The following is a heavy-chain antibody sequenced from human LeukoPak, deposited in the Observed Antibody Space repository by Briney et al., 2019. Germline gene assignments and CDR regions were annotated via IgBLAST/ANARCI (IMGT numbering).Heavy chain of an antibody. Sequence: SETLSLTCTVSGGSISSYYWSWIRQPPGKGLEWIGYIYYSGSTKYNPSLKSRVTISVDTSKNQFSLKLSSVTAADTPVYYCARGPYCSSTSCYLNWFDPWGQGTLVTVSS. J-gene: IGHJ5*02. CDR3: ARGPYCSSTSCYLNWFDP. V-gene: IGHV4-59*12. D-gene: IGHD2-2*01. CDR1: GGSISSYY. CDR2: IYYSGST.